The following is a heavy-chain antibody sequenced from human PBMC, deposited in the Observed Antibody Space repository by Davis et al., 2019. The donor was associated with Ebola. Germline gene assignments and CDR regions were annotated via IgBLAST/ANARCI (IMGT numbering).Heavy chain of an antibody. CDR2: ISGSGGST. D-gene: IGHD1-26*01. J-gene: IGHJ4*02. V-gene: IGHV3-23*01. CDR3: AKREPSTPPY. CDR1: GFTFSTYA. Sequence: PGGSLRPSCAGSGFTFSTYAMTWVRQAPGKGLEWVSAISGSGGSTFYADSVKGRFTISRDNSKNTLYLQMNGLRAEDTAVYYCAKREPSTPPYWGQGTLVTVSS.